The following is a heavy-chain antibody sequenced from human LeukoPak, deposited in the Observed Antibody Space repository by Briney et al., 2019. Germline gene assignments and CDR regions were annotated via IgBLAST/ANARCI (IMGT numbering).Heavy chain of an antibody. CDR3: ARLGYYYDSLGHYDY. Sequence: ASVKVSCKASGCTFTNYYIHWVRQAPGQGLEWMGIINLTSGSTAYTQKFQGRVTMTRDTSTSTVYMELSSLRSDDTAVYYCARLGYYYDSLGHYDYWGQGTLVIVSS. J-gene: IGHJ4*02. V-gene: IGHV1-46*01. CDR1: GCTFTNYY. CDR2: INLTSGST. D-gene: IGHD3-22*01.